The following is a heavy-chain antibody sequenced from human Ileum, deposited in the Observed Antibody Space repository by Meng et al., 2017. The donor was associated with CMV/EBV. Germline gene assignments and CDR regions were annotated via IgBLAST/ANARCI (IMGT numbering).Heavy chain of an antibody. CDR3: ATLPSRLRGVIIPDY. J-gene: IGHJ4*02. CDR1: GFTFSTYG. Sequence: GESLKISCAASGFTFSTYGMHWVRQAPGKGLEWVAFIRYDESNKYYGDSVKGRFTISRDNSKNTLYLQMNSLSAEDTAVYYCATLPSRLRGVIIPDYWGQGTLVTVSS. V-gene: IGHV3-30*02. D-gene: IGHD3-10*01. CDR2: IRYDESNK.